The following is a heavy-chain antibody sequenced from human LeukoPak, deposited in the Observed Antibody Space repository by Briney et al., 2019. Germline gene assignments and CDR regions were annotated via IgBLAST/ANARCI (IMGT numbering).Heavy chain of an antibody. CDR1: GFTFSTYV. Sequence: EPGGSLRLSCAASGFTFSTYVMHWVRQAPGKGLEWVAVIWYDGSKKDYADPVKGRFTISRDNSKNTLYLQMNSLRAEDTAVYYCARRGFGDLLSNFDYWGQGTLVTVSS. V-gene: IGHV3-33*01. CDR3: ARRGFGDLLSNFDY. D-gene: IGHD3-10*01. CDR2: IWYDGSKK. J-gene: IGHJ4*02.